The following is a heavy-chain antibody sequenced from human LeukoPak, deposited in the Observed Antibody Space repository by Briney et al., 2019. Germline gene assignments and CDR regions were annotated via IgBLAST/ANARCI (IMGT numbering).Heavy chain of an antibody. V-gene: IGHV4-59*08. CDR1: GGSFSGYY. J-gene: IGHJ6*02. CDR3: ARMGVGGYDFWSGYSPQYGMDV. Sequence: PSETLSLTCAVYGGSFSGYYWSWIRQPPGKGLEWIGYIYYSGSTNYNPSLKSRVTISVDTSKNQFSLKLSSVTAADTAVYYCARMGVGGYDFWSGYSPQYGMDVWGQGTTVTVSS. CDR2: IYYSGST. D-gene: IGHD3-3*01.